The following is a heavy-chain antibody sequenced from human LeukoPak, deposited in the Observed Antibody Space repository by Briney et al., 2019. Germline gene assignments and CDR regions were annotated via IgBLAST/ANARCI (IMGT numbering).Heavy chain of an antibody. CDR1: GFTFSSYA. Sequence: GGSLRLSCSASGFTFSSYAIHWVRQAPGKGLEYVSGISSNGGSTYYADSMKGRFTNSRDNSKNTLYLQMSSLRAEDTAVYYCAREGYYGSGSPPSLYFDYWGQGTLVTVSS. J-gene: IGHJ4*02. CDR3: AREGYYGSGSPPSLYFDY. CDR2: ISSNGGST. V-gene: IGHV3-64D*06. D-gene: IGHD3-10*01.